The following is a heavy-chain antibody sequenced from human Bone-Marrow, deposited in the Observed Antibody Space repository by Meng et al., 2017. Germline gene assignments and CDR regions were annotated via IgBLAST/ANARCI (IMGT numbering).Heavy chain of an antibody. Sequence: ASVKVSCNASGYTFTGYYMHWVRQAPGQGLEWMGWINPNSGGTNYAQKFQGRVTMTRDTSISTAYMELSRLRSDDTAVYYCARDFALPTYYYYGNWGQGTLVTVSS. CDR2: INPNSGGT. V-gene: IGHV1-2*02. CDR1: GYTFTGYY. D-gene: IGHD3-10*01. J-gene: IGHJ4*02. CDR3: ARDFALPTYYYYGN.